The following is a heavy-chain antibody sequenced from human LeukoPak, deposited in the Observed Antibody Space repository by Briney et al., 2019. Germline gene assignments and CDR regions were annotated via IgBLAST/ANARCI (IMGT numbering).Heavy chain of an antibody. CDR3: ATRVSGDHAWFDV. CDR2: IYSSGST. CDR1: GSCISTYY. D-gene: IGHD2-21*02. Sequence: SETLYLTQTVTGSCISTYYWSWIRQPPGKGLGWIGYIYSSGSTNCNPSLKSRVTISVDTSKRQFSLKLSSVTAADTAVYYCATRVSGDHAWFDVWGQGTTVTVSS. J-gene: IGHJ6*02. V-gene: IGHV4-59*08.